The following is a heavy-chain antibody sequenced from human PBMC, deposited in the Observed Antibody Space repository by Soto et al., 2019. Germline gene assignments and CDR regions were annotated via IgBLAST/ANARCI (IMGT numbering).Heavy chain of an antibody. CDR3: ARREQWLENFDY. D-gene: IGHD6-19*01. CDR2: VNPNSGDT. V-gene: IGHV1-2*02. Sequence: QVQLVQSGAEVKKPGASVKVSCKTSGYTFTGYYIHWIREAHGQWLEWMGWVNPNSGDTNYSQDFQGRVTMTSDTSFTTAYVELTRLRSDDTAVYYCARREQWLENFDYWGQGTLVTVSS. J-gene: IGHJ4*02. CDR1: GYTFTGYY.